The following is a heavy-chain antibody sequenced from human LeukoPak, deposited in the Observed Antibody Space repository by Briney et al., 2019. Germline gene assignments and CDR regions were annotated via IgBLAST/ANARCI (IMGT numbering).Heavy chain of an antibody. J-gene: IGHJ4*02. D-gene: IGHD6-19*01. CDR3: ARDGPPWLPKQYYFDY. V-gene: IGHV3-30*04. Sequence: GRSLRLSCAASGFTFSSYAMHWVRQAPGKGLEWVAVISYDGSNKYYADSVKGRFTISRDNSKNTLYLQMNSLRAEDTAVYYCARDGPPWLPKQYYFDYGGQETLVTVSS. CDR1: GFTFSSYA. CDR2: ISYDGSNK.